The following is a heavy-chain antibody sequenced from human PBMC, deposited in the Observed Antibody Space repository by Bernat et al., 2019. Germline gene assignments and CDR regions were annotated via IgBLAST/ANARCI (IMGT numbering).Heavy chain of an antibody. Sequence: EVQLVESGGGLVQPGGSLRLSCAASGVTFSNYWMSWVRQAPGKGLEWVANLKQDGTERYYVDSVRGRFTISRDNAKNSLHLQMSSLRAGDTAVYYCARVGYGGSSFDYWGQGTLVSVSS. CDR1: GVTFSNYW. CDR2: LKQDGTER. J-gene: IGHJ4*02. D-gene: IGHD3-16*01. V-gene: IGHV3-7*03. CDR3: ARVGYGGSSFDY.